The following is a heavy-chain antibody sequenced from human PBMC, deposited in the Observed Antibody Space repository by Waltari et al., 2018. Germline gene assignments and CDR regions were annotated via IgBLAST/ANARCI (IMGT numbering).Heavy chain of an antibody. Sequence: QVQLQESGPGLVKPSQTLSLTCTVSGGSISSGSYYWSWIRQPAGKGLEWIGRIYTSGSTNYNPSLKSRVTISVDTSKNQFSLKLSSVTAADTAVYYCASQAIQYYDFWSGYYDPWGQGTLVTVSS. D-gene: IGHD3-3*01. CDR2: IYTSGST. J-gene: IGHJ5*02. V-gene: IGHV4-61*02. CDR1: GGSISSGSYY. CDR3: ASQAIQYYDFWSGYYDP.